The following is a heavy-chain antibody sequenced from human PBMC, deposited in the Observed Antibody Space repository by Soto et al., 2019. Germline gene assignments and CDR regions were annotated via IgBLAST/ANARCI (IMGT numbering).Heavy chain of an antibody. CDR3: ARDYYGSGSPPLGY. V-gene: IGHV4-59*01. CDR2: IYYSGST. J-gene: IGHJ4*02. Sequence: QVQLQESGPGLVKPSETLSLTCTVSGGPLSCYYWSWIRPPPGKGLEWIGYIYYSGSTNYNPSLKSRVTISVDTSKNQFSLKLSSVTAADTAVYYCARDYYGSGSPPLGYWGQGTLVTVSS. CDR1: GGPLSCYY. D-gene: IGHD3-10*01.